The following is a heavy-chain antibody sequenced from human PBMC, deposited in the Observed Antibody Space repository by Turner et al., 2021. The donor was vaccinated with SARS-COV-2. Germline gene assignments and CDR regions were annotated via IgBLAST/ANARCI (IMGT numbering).Heavy chain of an antibody. J-gene: IGHJ5*02. CDR2: INPNGAT. Sequence: VQLVQSGAEVKMPGASVKVSCKASGYTFIDYYIHWVRQAPGQGLEWMGYINPNGATSYAQRFQGRFIMTRDTSISTAYMDLSRLISDDTALYYCARGLAAGTSWFDPWGQGTLVTVSS. D-gene: IGHD6-25*01. V-gene: IGHV1-2*02. CDR1: GYTFIDYY. CDR3: ARGLAAGTSWFDP.